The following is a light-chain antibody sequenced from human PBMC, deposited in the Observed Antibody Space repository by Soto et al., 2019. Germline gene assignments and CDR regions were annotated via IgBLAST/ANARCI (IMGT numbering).Light chain of an antibody. CDR3: QQYGSSRA. Sequence: EIVLTQSPATRSLSPGERASLSCRASQSVSTYLAWYQQKPGQAPRLLISGASTRATGVPDRFSGSGSGTDFTLTISRLEPEDFAVYYCQQYGSSRAFGHGTKVDIK. V-gene: IGKV3-20*01. CDR2: GAS. CDR1: QSVSTY. J-gene: IGKJ1*01.